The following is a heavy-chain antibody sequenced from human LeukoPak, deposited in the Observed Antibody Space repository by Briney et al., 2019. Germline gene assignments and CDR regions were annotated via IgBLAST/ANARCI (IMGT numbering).Heavy chain of an antibody. V-gene: IGHV4-59*08. Sequence: SETLYLTCTASGYSISRYGLSWIRQPPGKGLEWIGYIYYGGRTNYNPSLKSRVTISVDTSKNQFSLKLSSVTAADTAVYYCAIILWLGELEEIDYRGQRSLVTVSS. CDR3: AIILWLGELEEIDY. J-gene: IGHJ4*02. CDR2: IYYGGRT. CDR1: GYSISRYG. D-gene: IGHD3-10*01.